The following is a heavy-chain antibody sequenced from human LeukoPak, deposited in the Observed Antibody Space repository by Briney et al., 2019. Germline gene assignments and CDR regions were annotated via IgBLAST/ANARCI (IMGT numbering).Heavy chain of an antibody. CDR2: IYHSGST. V-gene: IGHV4-4*02. CDR1: GGSISSSNW. Sequence: SETLSLTCAVSGGSISSSNWWSLVRQPPGKGLEWIGEIYHSGSTNYNPSLKSRVTISVDKSKNQFSLKLSSVTAADTAVYYCARGHGGNYGDFDYWGQGTLVTVSS. D-gene: IGHD4-23*01. J-gene: IGHJ4*02. CDR3: ARGHGGNYGDFDY.